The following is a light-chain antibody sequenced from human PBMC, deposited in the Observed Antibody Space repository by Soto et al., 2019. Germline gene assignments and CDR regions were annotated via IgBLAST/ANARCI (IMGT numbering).Light chain of an antibody. Sequence: QSVLTQSPSASASLGASVKLTCTLTSGHISCDIAWHQQQQEKGPRHLLMINSVSSHSKGDAIPSRFSSSSTGAERHLTITTLQSDDEADYYCQTWGTAIHDVVFGGGTKVTVL. J-gene: IGLJ2*01. CDR1: SGHISCD. CDR2: INSVSSH. CDR3: QTWGTAIHDVV. V-gene: IGLV4-69*01.